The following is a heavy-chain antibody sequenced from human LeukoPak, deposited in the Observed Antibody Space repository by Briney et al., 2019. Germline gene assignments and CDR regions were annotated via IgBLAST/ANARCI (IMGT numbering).Heavy chain of an antibody. CDR2: INSDGNST. J-gene: IGHJ4*02. D-gene: IGHD6-13*01. V-gene: IGHV3-74*01. Sequence: PGGSLRLSCAASGFTFSSYWMHWVRQAPGKGLVWVSRINSDGNSTSYADSVKGRFTISRDNAKNSLYLQMNSLRAEDTAVYYCARVGSSRYVDYWGQGTPVTVSS. CDR1: GFTFSSYW. CDR3: ARVGSSRYVDY.